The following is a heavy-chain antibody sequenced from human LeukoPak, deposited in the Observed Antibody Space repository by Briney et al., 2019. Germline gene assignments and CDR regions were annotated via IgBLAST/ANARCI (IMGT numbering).Heavy chain of an antibody. D-gene: IGHD2-21*01. CDR1: GGSISSYY. CDR3: ARVWLANTWSPFDP. J-gene: IGHJ5*02. Sequence: PSETLSLTCTVSGGSISSYYWSWIRQPAGKGLEWIGRIYTSGSTDYNPSLKSRVTMSVDTSKNQFSLKLSSVTAADTAVYYCARVWLANTWSPFDPWGQGTLVTVSS. CDR2: IYTSGST. V-gene: IGHV4-4*07.